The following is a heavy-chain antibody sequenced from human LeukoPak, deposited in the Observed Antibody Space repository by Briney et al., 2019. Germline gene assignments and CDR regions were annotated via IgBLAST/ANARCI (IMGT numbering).Heavy chain of an antibody. V-gene: IGHV4-59*01. J-gene: IGHJ4*02. Sequence: SETLSLTCTVSGGSISSYYWSWIRQPPGKGLEWIGYIYYSGSTNYNPSLKSRVTIYVDTSKNQFSLKLSSVTAADTAVYYCARGSYNWNYEGYFDYWGQGTLVTVSS. D-gene: IGHD1-7*01. CDR2: IYYSGST. CDR3: ARGSYNWNYEGYFDY. CDR1: GGSISSYY.